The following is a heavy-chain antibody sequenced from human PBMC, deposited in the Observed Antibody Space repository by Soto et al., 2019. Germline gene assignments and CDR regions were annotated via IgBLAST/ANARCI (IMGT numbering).Heavy chain of an antibody. CDR1: GGSISSSSYY. D-gene: IGHD6-19*01. Sequence: QLQLQESGPGLVKPSETLSLTCTVSGGSISSSSYYWGWIRQPPGKGLEWFGSIYYSGSTSYNPSLKSRVTISVDTSKNQFSLKLSSVTAADTAVYYCAREYSSGWENYYYYGMDVWGQGTTVTVSS. CDR3: AREYSSGWENYYYYGMDV. V-gene: IGHV4-39*02. J-gene: IGHJ6*02. CDR2: IYYSGST.